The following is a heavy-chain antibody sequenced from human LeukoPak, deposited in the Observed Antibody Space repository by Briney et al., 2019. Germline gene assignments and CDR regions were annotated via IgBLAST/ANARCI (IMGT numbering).Heavy chain of an antibody. CDR3: ARLARIAVAGTLIWGAFHI. J-gene: IGHJ3*02. CDR1: GYSFSSYW. Sequence: GESLKISCKGSGYSFSSYWIGWVRQMPGKGLEWMRIIYPGDSDTRYSPSFQGHVTISADKSISTAYLQWSSLKASDTAMYYCARLARIAVAGTLIWGAFHIWGRGTMVTVSS. D-gene: IGHD6-19*01. CDR2: IYPGDSDT. V-gene: IGHV5-51*01.